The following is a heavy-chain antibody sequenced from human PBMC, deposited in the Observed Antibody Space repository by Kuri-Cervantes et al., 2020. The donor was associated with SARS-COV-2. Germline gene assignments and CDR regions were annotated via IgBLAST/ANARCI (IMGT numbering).Heavy chain of an antibody. V-gene: IGHV3-15*01. CDR2: IRTMNDGGTT. D-gene: IGHD3-10*01. CDR3: TTDSGSWKP. J-gene: IGHJ5*02. Sequence: GGSLRLSCAASGFTFSSYAMHWVRQAPGQGLEWVGRIRTMNDGGTTEYAASVTGRFTISRDDSKNTLYLQMSSLKTEDTAVYYCTTDSGSWKPWGQGTLVTVSS. CDR1: GFTFSSYA.